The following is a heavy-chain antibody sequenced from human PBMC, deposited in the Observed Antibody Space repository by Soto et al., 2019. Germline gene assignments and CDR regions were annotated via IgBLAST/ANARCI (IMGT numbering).Heavy chain of an antibody. Sequence: SLRLSCAASGFTFSSYGMHWVRQAPGKGLEWVAVISYDGSNKYYADSVKGRFTISRDNSKNTLYLQMNSLRAEDTAVYYCAKEGRRGYSYAPIYGMDVWGQGTTVTVSS. CDR2: ISYDGSNK. J-gene: IGHJ6*02. CDR1: GFTFSSYG. D-gene: IGHD5-18*01. V-gene: IGHV3-30*18. CDR3: AKEGRRGYSYAPIYGMDV.